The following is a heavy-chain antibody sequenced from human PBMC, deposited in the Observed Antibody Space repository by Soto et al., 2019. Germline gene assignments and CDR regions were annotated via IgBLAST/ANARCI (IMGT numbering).Heavy chain of an antibody. J-gene: IGHJ4*02. CDR2: ISTSGSSI. D-gene: IGHD1-26*01. CDR3: ARSGNYRLDC. V-gene: IGHV3-48*01. Sequence: PGGSLRLSCAASGFSFSNRNMNWVRQAPGKGLEWISYISTSGSSIYYADSVKGRFTISRDNAKNSLYLQMNSLRAEDTAVYYCARSGNYRLDCWGQGTLVTVSS. CDR1: GFSFSNRN.